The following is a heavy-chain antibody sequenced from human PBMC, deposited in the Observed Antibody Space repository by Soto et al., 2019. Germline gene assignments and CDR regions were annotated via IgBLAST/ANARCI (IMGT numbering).Heavy chain of an antibody. Sequence: QVQLVQSGAEVKKPGASVKVSCKASGYTFTSYDINWVRQATGQGLEWMGWMNPNSGNTGYAQKLQGRVGIASNTSISTAYTEQRSLSSEDTAVYYGSRGEQEEDWVDPWGQGTLVTVSS. J-gene: IGHJ5*02. V-gene: IGHV1-8*01. CDR1: GYTFTSYD. CDR3: SRGEQEEDWVDP. CDR2: MNPNSGNT.